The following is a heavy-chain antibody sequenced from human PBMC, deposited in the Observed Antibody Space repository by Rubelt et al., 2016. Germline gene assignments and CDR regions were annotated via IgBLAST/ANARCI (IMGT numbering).Heavy chain of an antibody. CDR2: IHPSVGST. D-gene: IGHD3-16*01. CDR1: GYTFTSYY. J-gene: IGHJ4*02. Sequence: QVQLVQSGAEVKKPGASVKVSCKASGYTFTSYYMHWVRQAPGQGLEWMGIIHPSVGSTSYAQKYEGRATIARNTSTSTVYMELRSLRSEETAVYYCARDLDGRGEIDYRGQGTLVSVSS. CDR3: ARDLDGRGEIDY. V-gene: IGHV1-46*03.